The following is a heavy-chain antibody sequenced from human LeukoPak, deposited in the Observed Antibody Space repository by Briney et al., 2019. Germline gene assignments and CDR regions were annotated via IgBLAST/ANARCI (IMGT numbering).Heavy chain of an antibody. J-gene: IGHJ4*02. V-gene: IGHV3-48*01. D-gene: IGHD3-10*01. CDR2: ISSTSNTI. Sequence: GGSLRLSCAASGFTFSHYNMNWVRQAPGKGLEWVSYISSTSNTIYYADSVKGRFTVSRDNAKNSLYLQMNSLRAEDTAVYYCAGGITMVRGVINLDYWGQGTLVIVSS. CDR3: AGGITMVRGVINLDY. CDR1: GFTFSHYN.